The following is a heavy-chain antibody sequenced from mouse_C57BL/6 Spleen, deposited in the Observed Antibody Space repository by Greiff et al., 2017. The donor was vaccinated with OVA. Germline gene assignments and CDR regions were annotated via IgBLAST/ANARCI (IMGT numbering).Heavy chain of an antibody. Sequence: VQLVESGAELVRPGTSVKMSCKASGYTFTNYWIGWAKQRPGHGLEWIGDIYPGGGYTNYNEKFKGKATLTADKSSSTAYMQFSSLTSEDSAIYYCARYGNPGAMDYWGQGTSVTVSS. J-gene: IGHJ4*01. CDR3: ARYGNPGAMDY. CDR1: GYTFTNYW. CDR2: IYPGGGYT. D-gene: IGHD2-10*02. V-gene: IGHV1-63*01.